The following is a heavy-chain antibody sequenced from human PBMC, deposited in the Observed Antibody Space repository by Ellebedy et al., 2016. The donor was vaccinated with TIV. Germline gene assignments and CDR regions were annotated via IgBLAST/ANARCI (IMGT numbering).Heavy chain of an antibody. V-gene: IGHV3-49*03. D-gene: IGHD2-21*02. CDR3: TSGSPLEVVTAIFDY. CDR2: IRSKAYGGTT. J-gene: IGHJ4*02. CDR1: GFTFGDYA. Sequence: GESLKISXTASGFTFGDYAMSWFRQAPGKGLEWVGFIRSKAYGGTTEYAASVKGRFTISRDDSKSIAYLQMNSLKTEDTAVYYCTSGSPLEVVTAIFDYWGQGTLVTVSS.